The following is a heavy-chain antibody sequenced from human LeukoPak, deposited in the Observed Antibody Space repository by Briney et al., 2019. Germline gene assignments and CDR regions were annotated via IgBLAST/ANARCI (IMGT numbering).Heavy chain of an antibody. D-gene: IGHD6-13*01. CDR3: ATHSSSWVFDY. Sequence: SETLSLTCTVSGGSISSSSYYWGWIRQPPGKGLGWIGSIYYSGSTYYNPSLKSRVTISVDTSKNQFSLKLSSVTAADTAVYYCATHSSSWVFDYWGQGTLVTVSS. J-gene: IGHJ4*02. CDR2: IYYSGST. CDR1: GGSISSSSYY. V-gene: IGHV4-39*07.